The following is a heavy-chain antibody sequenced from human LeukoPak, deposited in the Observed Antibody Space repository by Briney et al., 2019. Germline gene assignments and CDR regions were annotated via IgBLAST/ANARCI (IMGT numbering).Heavy chain of an antibody. J-gene: IGHJ5*02. V-gene: IGHV1-18*01. Sequence: GASVKVSCKASGYXFTSYGITWVRQAPGQGREWLGWISAYNGNTNYAQKLQGRVTLTTDTSTSTAYMELRSLRSDDTAVYYCAREGYCSGGTCYSTMNWFDPWGQGTLVTVSS. CDR1: GYXFTSYG. CDR2: ISAYNGNT. CDR3: AREGYCSGGTCYSTMNWFDP. D-gene: IGHD2-15*01.